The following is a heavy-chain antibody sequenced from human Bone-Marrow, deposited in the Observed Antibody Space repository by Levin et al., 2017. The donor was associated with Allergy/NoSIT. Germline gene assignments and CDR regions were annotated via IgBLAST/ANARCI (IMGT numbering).Heavy chain of an antibody. Sequence: SQTLSLTCTVSGGSISSGGYYWSWVRQLPGEGLEWIGYIYNSGNSYYNPSLKSRVTISLDTSKSQISLNLRSVTAADTAVYYCARGQKTGNSYGPWGQGTLVTVSS. V-gene: IGHV4-31*03. CDR2: IYNSGNS. D-gene: IGHD5-18*01. CDR1: GGSISSGGYY. CDR3: ARGQKTGNSYGP. J-gene: IGHJ5*02.